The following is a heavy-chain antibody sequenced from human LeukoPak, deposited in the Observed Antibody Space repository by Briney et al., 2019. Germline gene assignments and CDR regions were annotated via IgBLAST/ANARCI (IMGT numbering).Heavy chain of an antibody. CDR2: FDPEDGET. Sequence: GASVKVSCKVSGYTLTELSMHWVRQAPGKGLEWMGGFDPEDGETIYAQKFQGRVTMTEGTSTDTAYMELSSLRSEDTAVYYCATARGGGVGYYFDYWGQGTLVTVSS. V-gene: IGHV1-24*01. CDR3: ATARGGGVGYYFDY. D-gene: IGHD3-16*01. CDR1: GYTLTELS. J-gene: IGHJ4*02.